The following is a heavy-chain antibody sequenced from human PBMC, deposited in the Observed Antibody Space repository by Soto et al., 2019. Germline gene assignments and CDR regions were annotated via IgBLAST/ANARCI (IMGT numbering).Heavy chain of an antibody. CDR3: AREIAARPGFYYYYGMDV. V-gene: IGHV3-33*01. D-gene: IGHD6-6*01. CDR1: GFTFSSYG. CDR2: IWYDGSNK. J-gene: IGHJ6*02. Sequence: QVQLVESGGGVVQPGRSLRLSCAASGFTFSSYGMHWVRQAPGKGLEGVAVIWYDGSNKYYADSVKGRFTISRDNSKNTLYLQMNSLRAEDTAVYYCAREIAARPGFYYYYGMDVWGQGTTVTVSS.